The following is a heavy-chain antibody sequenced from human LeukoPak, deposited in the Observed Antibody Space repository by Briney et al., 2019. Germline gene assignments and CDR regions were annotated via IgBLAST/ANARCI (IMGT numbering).Heavy chain of an antibody. CDR3: ASTAMGPKYDYYGSGPLDY. D-gene: IGHD3-10*01. CDR1: GGSISSYY. J-gene: IGHJ4*02. CDR2: IYYSGST. Sequence: PSETLSLTCTVSGGSISSYYWSWIRQPPGKGLEWIGYIYYSGSTNYNPSLKSRVTISVDTSKNQFSLKLSSVTAADTAVYYCASTAMGPKYDYYGSGPLDYWGQGTLVTVSS. V-gene: IGHV4-59*01.